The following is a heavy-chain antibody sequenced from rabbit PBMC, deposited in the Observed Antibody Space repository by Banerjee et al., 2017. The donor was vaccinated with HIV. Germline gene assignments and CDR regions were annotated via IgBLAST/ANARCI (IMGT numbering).Heavy chain of an antibody. D-gene: IGHD2-1*01. CDR2: IYAGSTVIT. V-gene: IGHV1S40*01. J-gene: IGHJ4*01. Sequence: QSLEESGGDLVKPGASLTLTCTASGFSFSNNYYICWVRQAPGKGLEWIACIYAGSTVITYYATWAKGRFTISKTSSTTVTLQMTSLTAADTATYFCARDSAGHGAYLYALDLWGPGTLVTVS. CDR3: ARDSAGHGAYLYALDL. CDR1: GFSFSNNYY.